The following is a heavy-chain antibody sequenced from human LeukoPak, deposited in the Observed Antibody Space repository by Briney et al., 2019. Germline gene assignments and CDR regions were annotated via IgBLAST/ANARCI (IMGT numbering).Heavy chain of an antibody. J-gene: IGHJ5*02. CDR2: LWYDGSNK. V-gene: IGHV3-30*02. CDR1: GFTFSSYG. D-gene: IGHD3-3*01. CDR3: AKSAPLTIFGVAHPFDP. Sequence: PGGSLRLSCAASGFTFSSYGMHWVRQAPGKGLEWVAFLWYDGSNKYYADSVKGRFTISRDNSKNTLYLQMNSLRAEDTAVYYCAKSAPLTIFGVAHPFDPWGQGTLVTVSS.